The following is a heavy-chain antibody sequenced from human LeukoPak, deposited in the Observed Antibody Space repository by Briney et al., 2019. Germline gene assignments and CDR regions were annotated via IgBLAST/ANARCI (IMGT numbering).Heavy chain of an antibody. D-gene: IGHD5-24*01. CDR2: IKEDGSEK. CDR3: ARDIAMDGDRPCAFDI. Sequence: PGGSLRLSCAASGFTFSRYWMTWVRQAPGQGLEWVANIKEDGSEKEYVDSVKGRFTISRDNTKNSLYLQMNSLRVEDTALYYCARDIAMDGDRPCAFDIWGQGAMVSVSS. J-gene: IGHJ3*02. CDR1: GFTFSRYW. V-gene: IGHV3-7*01.